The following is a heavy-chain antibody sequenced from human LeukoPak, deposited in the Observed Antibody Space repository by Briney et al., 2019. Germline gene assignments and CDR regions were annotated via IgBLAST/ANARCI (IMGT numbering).Heavy chain of an antibody. J-gene: IGHJ6*02. V-gene: IGHV3-23*01. Sequence: GGSLRLSCAASGFTFSRYYMAWVRQTPGKGLEWVSGVSGNGLKTFYADSVKGRFTISRDNSKKTVDLQMNNLRVEDSAIFYCAKIVVPAAYYFYGMDIWGPGTTVTVSS. CDR1: GFTFSRYY. CDR2: VSGNGLKT. CDR3: AKIVVPAAYYFYGMDI. D-gene: IGHD2-2*01.